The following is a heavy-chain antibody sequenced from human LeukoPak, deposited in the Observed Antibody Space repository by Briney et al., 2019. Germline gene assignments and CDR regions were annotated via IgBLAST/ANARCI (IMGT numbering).Heavy chain of an antibody. Sequence: SETLSLTCTASGFSLTNYSWSWIRQPPGKGLEWVWYIYYSGGTNYNPSLKSRVTISVDTSKNQFSLKLSSVTAADTAVYYCARGGGDYGDWGAFDIWGQGTMVTVSS. V-gene: IGHV4-59*08. D-gene: IGHD2-21*02. J-gene: IGHJ3*02. CDR2: IYYSGGT. CDR3: ARGGGDYGDWGAFDI. CDR1: GFSLTNYS.